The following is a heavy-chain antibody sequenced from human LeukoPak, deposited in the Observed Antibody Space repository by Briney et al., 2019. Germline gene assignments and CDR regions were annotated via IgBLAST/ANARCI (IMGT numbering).Heavy chain of an antibody. CDR3: ARHGDFWSGYYTI. V-gene: IGHV3-23*01. D-gene: IGHD3-3*01. Sequence: GGSLRLSCAASGFTFSSYALSWVRQAPGKGLEWVSAISGSGGSIYYADSVKGRFTISRDNSKNTLYLQMNSLRAEDTAVYYCARHGDFWSGYYTIWGQGTMVTVSS. CDR1: GFTFSSYA. J-gene: IGHJ3*02. CDR2: ISGSGGSI.